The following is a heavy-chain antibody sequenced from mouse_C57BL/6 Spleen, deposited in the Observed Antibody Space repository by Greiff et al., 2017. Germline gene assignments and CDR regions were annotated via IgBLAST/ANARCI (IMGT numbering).Heavy chain of an antibody. CDR3: TRGGTTVVAPHFDY. J-gene: IGHJ2*01. D-gene: IGHD1-1*01. Sequence: QVQLKQSGAELVRPGASVTLSCTASGYTFTDYEMHWVKQTPVHGLEWIGAIDPETGGTAYNQKVKGKAILTADKSSSTAYMELRSLTSEDSAVYYCTRGGTTVVAPHFDYWGQGTTLTVSS. V-gene: IGHV1-15*01. CDR2: IDPETGGT. CDR1: GYTFTDYE.